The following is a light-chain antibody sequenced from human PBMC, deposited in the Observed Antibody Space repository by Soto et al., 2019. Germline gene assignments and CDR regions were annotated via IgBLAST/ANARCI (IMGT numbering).Light chain of an antibody. J-gene: IGKJ1*01. CDR1: QTISSW. CDR3: QHYNSYSEA. V-gene: IGKV1-5*03. Sequence: DIQMTQSPSTLSGSVGDRVTITCRASQTISSWLAWYQQKPGKAPKLLIYKASTLKSAVTSRFSGSGSGTEFTLTISSLQPDDFATYYCQHYNSYSEAFGQGTKVDIK. CDR2: KAS.